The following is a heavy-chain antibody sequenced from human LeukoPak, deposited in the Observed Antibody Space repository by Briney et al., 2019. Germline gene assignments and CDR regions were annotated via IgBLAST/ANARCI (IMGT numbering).Heavy chain of an antibody. J-gene: IGHJ4*02. CDR1: GFTFDDYA. Sequence: GGSLRLSCAASGFTFDDYAMHWARQAPGKGLEWVSLIGWDGGYTYYADSVKGRFTISRDNSKNSLYLQMNSLRAEDTALYYCAKGGVYDSLVYFDYWGQGTLVTVSS. V-gene: IGHV3-43D*03. D-gene: IGHD3-22*01. CDR3: AKGGVYDSLVYFDY. CDR2: IGWDGGYT.